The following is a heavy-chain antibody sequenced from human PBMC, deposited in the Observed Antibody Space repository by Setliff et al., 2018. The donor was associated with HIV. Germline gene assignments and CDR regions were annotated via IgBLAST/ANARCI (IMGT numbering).Heavy chain of an antibody. CDR1: GGSISSGSYY. CDR3: ASSPVVTPYYFDY. J-gene: IGHJ4*02. D-gene: IGHD2-21*02. CDR2: IYTSGST. Sequence: PSETLSLTCTVSGGSISSGSYYWSWIRQPAGKGLEWIGHIYTSGSTNYNPSLKSRVTISVDTSKNQFSLKLSSVTAADTAVYYCASSPVVTPYYFDYWGQGTLVTVSS. V-gene: IGHV4-61*09.